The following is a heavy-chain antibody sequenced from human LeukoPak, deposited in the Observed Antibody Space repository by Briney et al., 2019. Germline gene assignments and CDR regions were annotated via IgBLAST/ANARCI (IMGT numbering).Heavy chain of an antibody. J-gene: IGHJ4*02. CDR2: IYTSGST. CDR1: GGSISSYY. D-gene: IGHD3-22*01. CDR3: AREGPNYYDSSGYPAFDY. V-gene: IGHV4-4*09. Sequence: SETLSLTCTVSGGSISSYYWSWIRQPPGKGLEWIGYIYTSGSTNYNPSLKSRVTISVDTSKNQFSLKLSSVTAADTAVYYCAREGPNYYDSSGYPAFDYWGQGTLVTVSS.